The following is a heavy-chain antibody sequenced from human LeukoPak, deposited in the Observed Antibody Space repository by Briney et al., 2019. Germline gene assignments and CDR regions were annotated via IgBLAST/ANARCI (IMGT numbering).Heavy chain of an antibody. CDR3: VSGYCSSTTCYRGAY. CDR1: GFTFGNYW. V-gene: IGHV3-74*01. D-gene: IGHD2-2*03. J-gene: IGHJ4*02. CDR2: ISDDGSSA. Sequence: GGSLRLSCAASGFTFGNYWMHWVRQAPGKGLLWVSRISDDGSSANYADSVQGRFAISRDNAKNTVYLQMHSLRAEDTAVYYCVSGYCSSTTCYRGAYWGQGTLVTVSS.